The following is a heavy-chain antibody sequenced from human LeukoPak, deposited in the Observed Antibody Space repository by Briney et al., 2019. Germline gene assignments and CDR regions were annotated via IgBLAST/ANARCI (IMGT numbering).Heavy chain of an antibody. CDR2: ISYDGSNK. D-gene: IGHD4-11*01. V-gene: IGHV3-30-3*01. J-gene: IGHJ4*02. Sequence: GGSLRLSCAASGFTFSSYAMHWVRQAPGKGLEWVAVISYDGSNKYYADSVKGRFTISRDNSKNTLYLQMNSLRAEDTAVYYCARPNDYSNHYFDYWGQGTLVTVSS. CDR1: GFTFSSYA. CDR3: ARPNDYSNHYFDY.